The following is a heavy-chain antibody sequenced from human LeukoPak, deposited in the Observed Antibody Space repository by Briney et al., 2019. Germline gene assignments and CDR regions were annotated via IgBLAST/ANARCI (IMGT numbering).Heavy chain of an antibody. D-gene: IGHD3-22*01. Sequence: PPGRSLRLSCAASGFTFSSYAMHWVRQAPGKGLEWVAVISYDGSNKYYADSVKGRFTISRDNSKNTLYLQMNSLRAEDTAVYYCARDGPYYDINMDVWGKGTTVTVSS. V-gene: IGHV3-30*01. CDR1: GFTFSSYA. CDR3: ARDGPYYDINMDV. CDR2: ISYDGSNK. J-gene: IGHJ6*03.